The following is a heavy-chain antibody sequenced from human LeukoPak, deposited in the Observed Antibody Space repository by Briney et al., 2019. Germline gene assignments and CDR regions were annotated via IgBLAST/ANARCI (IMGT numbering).Heavy chain of an antibody. CDR3: ARYNSGYYYYFDY. J-gene: IGHJ4*02. D-gene: IGHD3-22*01. V-gene: IGHV4-38-2*01. Sequence: SETLSLTCAVSGYSISSGYYWGWVRQPPGKGLEWIGGVYHTGSTYYNPSLESRVTISVDMSKNHFSLKLTSVTAADTAVYYCARYNSGYYYYFDYWGQGTLVTVSS. CDR1: GYSISSGYY. CDR2: VYHTGST.